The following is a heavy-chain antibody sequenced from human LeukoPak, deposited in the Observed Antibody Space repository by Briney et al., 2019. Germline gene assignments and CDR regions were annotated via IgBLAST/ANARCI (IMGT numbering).Heavy chain of an antibody. J-gene: IGHJ5*02. D-gene: IGHD3-22*01. CDR2: IWYDGSNK. CDR1: GFTFSNYG. V-gene: IGHV3-33*08. Sequence: GRSLRLSCAASGFTFSNYGMHWVRQAPGKGLEWVAIIWYDGSNKHYADSVKGRFTISRDNSKNTLYLEMNSLRVEDTAVYYCARSYYYDRSAGGWFDPWGQGTLVTVSS. CDR3: ARSYYYDRSAGGWFDP.